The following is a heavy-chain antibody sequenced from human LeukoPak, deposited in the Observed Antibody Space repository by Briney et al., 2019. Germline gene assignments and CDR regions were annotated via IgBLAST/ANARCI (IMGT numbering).Heavy chain of an antibody. CDR3: ARDYYDSSGYRFDY. D-gene: IGHD3-22*01. Sequence: ASVKVSCKASGYTFTGYYMHWVRQAPGQGLEWMGRINPNSGGTNYAQKFQGRVTMTRDTSISTAYMELSRLRSDDTAVYYCARDYYDSSGYRFDYWGQGTLVTVSS. CDR1: GYTFTGYY. CDR2: INPNSGGT. J-gene: IGHJ4*02. V-gene: IGHV1-2*06.